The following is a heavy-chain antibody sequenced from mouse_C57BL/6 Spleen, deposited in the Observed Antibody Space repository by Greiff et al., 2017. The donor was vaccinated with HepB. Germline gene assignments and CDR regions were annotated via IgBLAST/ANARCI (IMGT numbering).Heavy chain of an antibody. V-gene: IGHV5-17*01. CDR1: GFTFSDYG. Sequence: EVQGVESGGGLVKPGGSLKLSCAASGFTFSDYGMHWVRQAPEKGLEWVAYISSGSSTIYYADTVKGRFTISRDNAKNTLFLQMTSLRSEDTAMYDCAKGGIYYYGSDWYFDVWGTGTTVTVSS. D-gene: IGHD1-1*01. J-gene: IGHJ1*03. CDR3: AKGGIYYYGSDWYFDV. CDR2: ISSGSSTI.